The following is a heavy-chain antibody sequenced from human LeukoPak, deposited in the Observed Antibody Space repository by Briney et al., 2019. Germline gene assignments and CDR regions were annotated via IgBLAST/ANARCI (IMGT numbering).Heavy chain of an antibody. CDR1: GDSITSTSYY. CDR2: VYYTGGT. V-gene: IGHV4-39*01. J-gene: IGHJ4*02. CDR3: ARHGGTRITLLEAFYFDN. D-gene: IGHD4-11*01. Sequence: SETLSLTCSVSGDSITSTSYYWGWIRQPPEKGLEWIGSVYYTGGTYYSPSLKSRVTISVDTSKNQFSLKLSSVTAADTAVYYCARHGGTRITLLEAFYFDNWGQGTLVTVSS.